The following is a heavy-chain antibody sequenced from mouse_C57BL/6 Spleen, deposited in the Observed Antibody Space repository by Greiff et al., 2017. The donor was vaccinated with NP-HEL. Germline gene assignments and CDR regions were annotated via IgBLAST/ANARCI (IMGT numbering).Heavy chain of an antibody. CDR3: ASYYDYDYWYFDV. Sequence: EVQLHQSGPELVKPGASVKISCKASGYSFTGYYMHWVKQSSEKSLEWIGEINPSTGGTSYNQKFKGKATLTVDKSSSTAYMQLKSLTSEDSAVYYCASYYDYDYWYFDVWGTGTTVTVSS. CDR1: GYSFTGYY. J-gene: IGHJ1*03. V-gene: IGHV1-43*01. D-gene: IGHD2-4*01. CDR2: INPSTGGT.